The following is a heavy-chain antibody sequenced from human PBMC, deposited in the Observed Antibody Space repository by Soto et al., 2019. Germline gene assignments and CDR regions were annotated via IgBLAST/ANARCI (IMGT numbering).Heavy chain of an antibody. V-gene: IGHV3-30*03. CDR1: GFTLSSEG. D-gene: IGHD2-2*01. J-gene: IGHJ2*01. Sequence: GXSLELACAAAGFTLSSEGIHVVDQAPGKGLEWVAVISYDGSNKYYADSVKGRFTIYRDNSKNTLYLQMNSLRAQDTAVYYCTRNSAAPHRYWYFDLWGRGTLVTVSS. CDR3: TRNSAAPHRYWYFDL. CDR2: ISYDGSNK.